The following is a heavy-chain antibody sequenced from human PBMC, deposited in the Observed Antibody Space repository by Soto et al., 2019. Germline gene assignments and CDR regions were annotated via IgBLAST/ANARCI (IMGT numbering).Heavy chain of an antibody. Sequence: GASVKVSCKASGGTFSSYTISWVRQAPGQGLEWMGRIIPILGIANYAQKFQGRVTITADKSTSTAYMELSSLRSEDTAVYYCARGQLREPLAEYFQHWGQGTLVTVSS. V-gene: IGHV1-69*02. CDR2: IIPILGIA. CDR1: GGTFSSYT. CDR3: ARGQLREPLAEYFQH. J-gene: IGHJ1*01. D-gene: IGHD1-26*01.